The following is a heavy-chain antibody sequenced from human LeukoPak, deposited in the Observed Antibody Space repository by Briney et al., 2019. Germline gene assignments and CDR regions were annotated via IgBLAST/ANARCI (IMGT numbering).Heavy chain of an antibody. Sequence: SETLSLTCTVSGGSITNYYWSWIRQPPGKGLEWIGYVYYSGSTNYNPSLKSRVTISVDTSKNQFSLKLSSVTAADTAVYYCAATMVRGVHTHFDYWGQGTLVTVSS. CDR3: AATMVRGVHTHFDY. V-gene: IGHV4-59*08. D-gene: IGHD3-10*01. J-gene: IGHJ4*02. CDR1: GGSITNYY. CDR2: VYYSGST.